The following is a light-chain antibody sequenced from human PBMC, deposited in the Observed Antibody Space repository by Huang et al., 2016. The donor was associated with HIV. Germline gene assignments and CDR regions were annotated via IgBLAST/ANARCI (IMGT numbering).Light chain of an antibody. CDR1: QSVTS. CDR3: QQYNNWPSIT. CDR2: GSS. J-gene: IGKJ5*01. Sequence: EIVMTQSPATLSVSPGERATLSCRASQSVTSLAWYQQKPGQTPRLLIYGSSTRATGIPARFSGSGSGTYFTLTISSLQSEDFAVYYCQQYNNWPSITFGQGTRLEIK. V-gene: IGKV3-15*01.